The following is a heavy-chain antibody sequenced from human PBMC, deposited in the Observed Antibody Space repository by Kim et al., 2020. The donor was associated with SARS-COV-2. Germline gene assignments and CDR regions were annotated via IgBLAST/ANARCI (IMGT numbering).Heavy chain of an antibody. J-gene: IGHJ6*02. V-gene: IGHV1-69*13. Sequence: SVKVSCKASGGTFSSYAISWVRQAPGQGLEWMGGIIPIFGTANYAQKFQGRVTITADESTSTAYMELSSLRSEDTAVYYCASASSELLLISNYYYYYGMDVWGQGTTVTVSS. CDR2: IIPIFGTA. CDR1: GGTFSSYA. CDR3: ASASSELLLISNYYYYYGMDV. D-gene: IGHD2-15*01.